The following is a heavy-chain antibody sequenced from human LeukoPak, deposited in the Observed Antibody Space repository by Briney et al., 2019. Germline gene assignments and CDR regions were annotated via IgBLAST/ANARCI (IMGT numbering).Heavy chain of an antibody. J-gene: IGHJ6*03. Sequence: GGSLRLSCAASGFPFSTYWMSWVRQAPGKGLEWVANINQDGTEKYYVDSVKGRFTISRDYAKNSLYLQMNSLRVEDTAVYYCARAAAGTVYYYYYMDVWGKGTTVTISS. CDR2: INQDGTEK. CDR3: ARAAAGTVYYYYYMDV. CDR1: GFPFSTYW. V-gene: IGHV3-7*03. D-gene: IGHD6-13*01.